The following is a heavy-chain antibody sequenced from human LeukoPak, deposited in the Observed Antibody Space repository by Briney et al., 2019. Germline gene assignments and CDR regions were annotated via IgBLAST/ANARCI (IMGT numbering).Heavy chain of an antibody. CDR1: GYTFTGYY. J-gene: IGHJ4*02. Sequence: ASVKVSCKASGYTFTGYYMHWVRQAPGQGLEWMGWINPNSGGTNYAQKFQGRVTTTRDTSISTAYMELSRLRSDDTAVYYCARDRGSGSYYGYWGQGTLVTVSS. CDR2: INPNSGGT. D-gene: IGHD1-26*01. CDR3: ARDRGSGSYYGY. V-gene: IGHV1-2*02.